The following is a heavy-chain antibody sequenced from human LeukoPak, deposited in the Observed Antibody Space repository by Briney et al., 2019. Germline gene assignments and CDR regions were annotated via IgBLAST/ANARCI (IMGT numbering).Heavy chain of an antibody. CDR2: ISSSGSTI. CDR1: GFTFSDYY. CDR3: ARDFRGYSYGYYYYYMDV. J-gene: IGHJ6*03. Sequence: PGGSLRLSCAASGFTFSDYYMSWIRQAPGKGLEWVSYISSSGSTIYYADSVEGRFTISRDNAKNSLYLQMNSLRAEDTAVYYCARDFRGYSYGYYYYYMDVWGKGTTVTVSS. D-gene: IGHD5-18*01. V-gene: IGHV3-11*04.